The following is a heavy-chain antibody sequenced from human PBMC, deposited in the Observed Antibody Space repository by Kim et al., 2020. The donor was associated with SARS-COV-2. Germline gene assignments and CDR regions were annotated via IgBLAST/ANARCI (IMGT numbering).Heavy chain of an antibody. J-gene: IGHJ4*02. V-gene: IGHV5-51*01. CDR1: GYAFTSYW. CDR2: IYPGDSET. CDR3: ARLTYCSGGSCPRGQISTFDY. Sequence: GESLKISCKGSGYAFTSYWIGWVRQMPGKGLEWMGIIYPGDSETTYSPSFQGHVIISADKSINTAYLQYSSLKASDTAMYYCARLTYCSGGSCPRGQISTFDYWGRGTLVTVSS. D-gene: IGHD2-15*01.